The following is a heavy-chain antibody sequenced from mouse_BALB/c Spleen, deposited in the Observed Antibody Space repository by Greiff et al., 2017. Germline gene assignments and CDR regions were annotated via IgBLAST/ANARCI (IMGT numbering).Heavy chain of an antibody. Sequence: LQLQQSGAELAKPGASVKMSCKASGYTFTSYWMHWVKQRPGQGLEWIGYINPSTGYTEYNQKFKDKATLTADKSSSTAYMQLSSLTSEDSAVYYCALYYRYDWFAYWGQGTLVTVSA. V-gene: IGHV1-7*01. CDR1: GYTFTSYW. CDR3: ALYYRYDWFAY. CDR2: INPSTGYT. J-gene: IGHJ3*01. D-gene: IGHD2-14*01.